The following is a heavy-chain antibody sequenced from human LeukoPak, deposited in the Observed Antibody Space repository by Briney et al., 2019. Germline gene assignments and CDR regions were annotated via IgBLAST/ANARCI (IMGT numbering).Heavy chain of an antibody. V-gene: IGHV1-69*04. CDR3: ARDPLNVSSGYPY. CDR2: IIPILGIA. CDR1: GGTFSSYT. Sequence: ASVKVSCKASGGTFSSYTISWVRQAPGQGLEWMGRIIPILGIANYAQKFQGRVTITADKSTSTAYMELSSLRSEDTAVYYCARDPLNVSSGYPYWGHGTLVTVSS. D-gene: IGHD3-22*01. J-gene: IGHJ4*01.